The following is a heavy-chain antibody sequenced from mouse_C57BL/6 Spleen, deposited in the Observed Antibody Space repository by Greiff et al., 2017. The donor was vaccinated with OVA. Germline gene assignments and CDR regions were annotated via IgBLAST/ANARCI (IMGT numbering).Heavy chain of an antibody. CDR2: ISSGGDYI. J-gene: IGHJ3*01. V-gene: IGHV5-9-1*02. CDR3: TREDGYYSY. CDR1: GFTFSSYA. D-gene: IGHD2-3*01. Sequence: EVQLMESGEGLVKPGGSLKLSCAASGFTFSSYAMSWVRQTPEKRLEWVAYISSGGDYIYYADTVKGRFTISRDNAMNTLYLQMSSLKSEDTAMYYCTREDGYYSYWGQGTLVTVSA.